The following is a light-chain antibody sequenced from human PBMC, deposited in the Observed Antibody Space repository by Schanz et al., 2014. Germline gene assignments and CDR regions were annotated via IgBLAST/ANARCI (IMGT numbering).Light chain of an antibody. Sequence: EIVLTQSPGTLSLSPGERATLSCRASQSVSSSYLAWYQQKSGQAPRLLIYGASNRATGIPARFSGTGSGTEFTLTISSLQSEDFAVFYCQQYHTSPYTFGQGTKLEIK. CDR3: QQYHTSPYT. V-gene: IGKV3-20*01. CDR2: GAS. J-gene: IGKJ2*01. CDR1: QSVSSSY.